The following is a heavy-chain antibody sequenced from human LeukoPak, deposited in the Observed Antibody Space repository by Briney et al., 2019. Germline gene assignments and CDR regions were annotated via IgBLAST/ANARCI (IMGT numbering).Heavy chain of an antibody. V-gene: IGHV3-30*03. J-gene: IGHJ6*02. CDR2: ISYDGSNK. CDR1: GFTFSSYG. Sequence: GGSLRLSCAASGFTFSSYGMHWVRQAPGKGLEWVAVISYDGSNKYYADSVKGRFTISRDNSKNTLYLQMNSLRAEDTAVYYCARDTQPAGPGYYYGMDVWGQGTTVTVSS. D-gene: IGHD6-13*01. CDR3: ARDTQPAGPGYYYGMDV.